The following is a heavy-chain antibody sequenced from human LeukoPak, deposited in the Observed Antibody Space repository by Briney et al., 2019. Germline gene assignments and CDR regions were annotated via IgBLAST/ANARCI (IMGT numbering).Heavy chain of an antibody. Sequence: GGSLTLSCAASGFTFSSYEMNWVRHSPGKGLEWVSHISSLGTTIYYADSVKGRFTISRDNAKNSLFLQMNSLRAEDTAVYYCAVGGGYWGQGTLVTVSS. CDR1: GFTFSSYE. D-gene: IGHD3-16*01. CDR2: ISSLGTTI. CDR3: AVGGGY. V-gene: IGHV3-48*03. J-gene: IGHJ4*02.